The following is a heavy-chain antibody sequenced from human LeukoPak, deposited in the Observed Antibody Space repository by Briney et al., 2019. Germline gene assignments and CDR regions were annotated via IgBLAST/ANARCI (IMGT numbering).Heavy chain of an antibody. CDR3: ARGSLVFAFDI. CDR1: GGSISSYY. J-gene: IGHJ3*02. V-gene: IGHV4-59*01. CDR2: IYYSGST. D-gene: IGHD6-6*01. Sequence: SETLSLTCTVSGGSISSYYWSWIRQPPGKGLEWIGYIYYSGSTNYNPSLKSRVTISVDTSKNQFPLKLSSVTAADTAVYYCARGSLVFAFDIWGQGTMVTDSS.